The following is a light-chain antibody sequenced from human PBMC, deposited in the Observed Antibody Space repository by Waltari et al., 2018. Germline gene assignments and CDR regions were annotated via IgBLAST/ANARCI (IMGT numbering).Light chain of an antibody. CDR1: SGHINNV. CDR2: VNSDGSH. Sequence: LVLTQSPSASASLGASVKLTCTLSSGHINNVIAWLQQRPEKCPRYLMKVNSDGSHNKGDEIPDRFSGSSSGAERYLTISSLQSEDEADYFCQTGGHGTWVFGGGTKLTVL. CDR3: QTGGHGTWV. J-gene: IGLJ3*02. V-gene: IGLV4-69*01.